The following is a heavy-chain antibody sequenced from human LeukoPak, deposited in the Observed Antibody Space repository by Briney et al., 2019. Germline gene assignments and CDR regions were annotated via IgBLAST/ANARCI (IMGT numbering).Heavy chain of an antibody. V-gene: IGHV1-69*04. CDR1: GGTFISYA. CDR2: IIPILGIA. Sequence: SVTVSCKASGGTFISYAISWVRQAPGQGLEWMGRIIPILGIANYTQKFQGRVTITADKSTSTAYMELSSLRSEDTAVYYCARTRPRDGSGSYFSWFDPWGQGTLVTVSS. J-gene: IGHJ5*02. D-gene: IGHD3-10*01. CDR3: ARTRPRDGSGSYFSWFDP.